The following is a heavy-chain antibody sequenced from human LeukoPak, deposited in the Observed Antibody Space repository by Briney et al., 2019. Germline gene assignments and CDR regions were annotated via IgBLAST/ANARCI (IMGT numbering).Heavy chain of an antibody. CDR3: TRDWDFSYGL. Sequence: GGSLRLPCKGFGFTFSDYAMSWVRQAPGKGREWVGFIRSKAYGATTEYAASVKGRFIISRDDSKSIAYLQMNSLKTEDTAVYYCTRDWDFSYGLWGQGTLGTVSS. D-gene: IGHD5-18*01. CDR2: IRSKAYGATT. J-gene: IGHJ4*02. CDR1: GFTFSDYA. V-gene: IGHV3-49*04.